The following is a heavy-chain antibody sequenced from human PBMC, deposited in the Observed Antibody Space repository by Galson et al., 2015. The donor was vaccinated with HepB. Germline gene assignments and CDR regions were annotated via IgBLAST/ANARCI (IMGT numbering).Heavy chain of an antibody. J-gene: IGHJ4*02. V-gene: IGHV1-3*01. CDR2: INAGNGNT. CDR3: ARGYCSSTSCYDIDY. Sequence: SVKVSCKASGYTFTSYAMHWVRQAPGQRLEWMGWINAGNGNTKYSQKFQGRVTITRDTSASTAYMELSSLRSEDTAVYYCARGYCSSTSCYDIDYWGQGTLVTVSS. D-gene: IGHD2-2*01. CDR1: GYTFTSYA.